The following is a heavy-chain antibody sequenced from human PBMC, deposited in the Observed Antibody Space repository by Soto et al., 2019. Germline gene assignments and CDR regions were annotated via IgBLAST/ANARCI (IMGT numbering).Heavy chain of an antibody. D-gene: IGHD6-19*01. Sequence: GASVKVSCKVSGYTLTELSMHWVRQAPGKGLEWMGGFDPEDGETIYAQKFQGRVTMTEDTSTDTAYMELSSLRSEDTAVYYCATATARGWYFPYPFDYWGQGTLVTVSS. CDR3: ATATARGWYFPYPFDY. J-gene: IGHJ4*02. CDR2: FDPEDGET. V-gene: IGHV1-24*01. CDR1: GYTLTELS.